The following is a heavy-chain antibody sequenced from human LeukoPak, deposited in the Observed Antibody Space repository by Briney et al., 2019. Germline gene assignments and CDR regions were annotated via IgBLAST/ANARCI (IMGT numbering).Heavy chain of an antibody. CDR3: AKDVWLSLEGVSL. D-gene: IGHD6-19*01. CDR2: TSKDGSDK. V-gene: IGHV3-30*18. J-gene: IGHJ4*02. CDR1: GFTFSGHA. Sequence: PGRSLRLSCAASGFTFSGHAMHWVRQVPGEGLEWVAVTSKDGSDKYYADSVKGRFTISRDNSKNTLYLQMNSLRAEDTAVYYCAKDVWLSLEGVSLWGQGTLVTVSS.